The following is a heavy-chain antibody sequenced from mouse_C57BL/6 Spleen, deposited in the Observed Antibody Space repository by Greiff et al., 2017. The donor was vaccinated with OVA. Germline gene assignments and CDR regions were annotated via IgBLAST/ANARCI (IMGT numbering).Heavy chain of an antibody. J-gene: IGHJ2*01. Sequence: EVKVEESGPGLVKPSQSLSLTCSVTGYSITSGYYWNWIRQFPGNKLEWMGYISYDGSNNYNPSLKNRISITRDTSKNQFFLKLNSVTTEDTATYYCAREGTTVVAPYFDYWGQGTTLTVSS. CDR2: ISYDGSN. CDR3: AREGTTVVAPYFDY. V-gene: IGHV3-6*01. CDR1: GYSITSGYY. D-gene: IGHD1-1*01.